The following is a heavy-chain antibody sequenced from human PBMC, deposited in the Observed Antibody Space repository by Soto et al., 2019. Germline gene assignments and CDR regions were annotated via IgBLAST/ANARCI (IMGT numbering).Heavy chain of an antibody. CDR3: VKDVNRGQQLVTDDAFDI. Sequence: GGSLRLSCAASGFAFSSYAMSWVRQAPGKGLEWVSAIRGSGGSKYYADSVKGRFTISRDNSKNTLYLQMNSLIAEDMAVYSCVKDVNRGQQLVTDDAFDIWGQGTMVTVSS. CDR1: GFAFSSYA. J-gene: IGHJ3*02. V-gene: IGHV3-23*01. D-gene: IGHD6-13*01. CDR2: IRGSGGSK.